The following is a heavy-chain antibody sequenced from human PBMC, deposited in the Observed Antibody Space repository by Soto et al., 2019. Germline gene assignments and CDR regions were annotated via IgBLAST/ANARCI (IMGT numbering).Heavy chain of an antibody. J-gene: IGHJ6*01. D-gene: IGHD3-10*01. Sequence: PSETLSLTCTVSGGSISSGDYYWSWIRQPPGKGLEWIGYIYYSGSTYYNPSLKSRVTISVDTSKNQFSLKLSSVTAADTAVYYCARAHIWFGGSTYYYGLDVWGQGNKVTVSS. CDR1: GGSISSGDYY. CDR3: ARAHIWFGGSTYYYGLDV. CDR2: IYYSGST. V-gene: IGHV4-30-4*01.